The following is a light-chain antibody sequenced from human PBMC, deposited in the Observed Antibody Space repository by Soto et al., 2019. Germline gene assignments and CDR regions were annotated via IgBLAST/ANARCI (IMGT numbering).Light chain of an antibody. J-gene: IGKJ1*01. V-gene: IGKV2-30*01. Sequence: VLTQSPLSVSVTVGQPASISCRTSRSLVFRDGNTYLHWFQQRPGQYPRRLIENVSNRDSGVPDRFTGSGSGTDFTLEIRRVEAEDVGMYYCMHSIDWPWTFGQGTKVEIK. CDR2: NVS. CDR1: RSLVFRDGNTY. CDR3: MHSIDWPWT.